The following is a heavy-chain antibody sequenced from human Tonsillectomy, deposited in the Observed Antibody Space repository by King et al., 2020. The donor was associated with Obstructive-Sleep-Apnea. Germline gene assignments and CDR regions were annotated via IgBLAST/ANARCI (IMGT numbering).Heavy chain of an antibody. CDR3: ARVRCGGECYYNLDV. J-gene: IGHJ6*02. CDR2: ISGSGGTT. Sequence: VQLVESGGDLVQPGGSLRLSCAASGFTFGANAMTWVRQAPGKGLEWVSGISGSGGTTHHAASGKGRFTISRDNSENTLYLQMASLRAEDTAVYYCARVRCGGECYYNLDVWGQGTTVTVSS. D-gene: IGHD2-21*01. V-gene: IGHV3-23*04. CDR1: GFTFGANA.